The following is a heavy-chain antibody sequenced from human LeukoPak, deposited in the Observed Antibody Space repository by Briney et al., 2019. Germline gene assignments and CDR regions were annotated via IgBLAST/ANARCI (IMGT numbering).Heavy chain of an antibody. V-gene: IGHV3-21*01. Sequence: PGGSLRLSCAASGFTVSSNYMSWVRQAPGKGLEWVSSISSSSSYIYYADSVKGRFTISRDNAKNSLYLQMNSLRAEDTAVYYCARDSYDILTGYGDYWGQGTLVTVSS. J-gene: IGHJ4*02. CDR2: ISSSSSYI. CDR1: GFTVSSNY. CDR3: ARDSYDILTGYGDY. D-gene: IGHD3-9*01.